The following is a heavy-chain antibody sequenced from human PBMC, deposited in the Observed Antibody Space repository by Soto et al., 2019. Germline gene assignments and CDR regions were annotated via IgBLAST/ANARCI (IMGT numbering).Heavy chain of an antibody. D-gene: IGHD3-22*01. CDR1: GFTFSNYG. CDR3: ARGRGAYYFDSSGSGDAFDI. Sequence: PGGSLRLSCAASGFTFSNYGMYWVRQAPGKGLEWVAVIWYDGTTKYYGDSVKGRFTISRDNSKNMLYLQMNSLRPEDTAVYYCARGRGAYYFDSSGSGDAFDIWGQGTMVTV. J-gene: IGHJ3*02. V-gene: IGHV3-33*01. CDR2: IWYDGTTK.